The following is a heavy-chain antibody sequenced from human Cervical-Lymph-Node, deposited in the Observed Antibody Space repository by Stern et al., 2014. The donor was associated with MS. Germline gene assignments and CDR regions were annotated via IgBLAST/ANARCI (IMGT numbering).Heavy chain of an antibody. J-gene: IGHJ6*02. CDR2: IVVGSGNT. Sequence: QMQLVQSGPEVKEPGTSVKVSCEGSGFTFSNSVVQWVRQSRGQRLEWIGWIVVGSGNTNYAQKFQERVSITRDRSTNTAYMELSSLRSDDTAVFYCAADLFHSDAPVDVWGQGTTVIVSS. CDR1: GFTFSNSV. V-gene: IGHV1-58*03. CDR3: AADLFHSDAPVDV. D-gene: IGHD2-2*01.